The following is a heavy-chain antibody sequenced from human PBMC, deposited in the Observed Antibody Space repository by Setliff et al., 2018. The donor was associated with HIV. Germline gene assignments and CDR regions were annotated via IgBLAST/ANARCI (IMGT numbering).Heavy chain of an antibody. J-gene: IGHJ4*02. D-gene: IGHD3-22*01. CDR3: ARDFVHLTNYYDSDRYVY. CDR1: GYSISGGYY. Sequence: PSETLSLTCAVSGYSISGGYYWGWIRQPPGKGLQWIGSIYHSGGTYYNPSLKSRVTMSVDTSKNQFSLKLTSVTAADTAVYYCARDFVHLTNYYDSDRYVYWGQGTLVTVSS. CDR2: IYHSGGT. V-gene: IGHV4-38-2*02.